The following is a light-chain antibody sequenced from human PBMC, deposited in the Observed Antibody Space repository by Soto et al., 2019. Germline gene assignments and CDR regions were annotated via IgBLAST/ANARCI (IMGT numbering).Light chain of an antibody. Sequence: QSVLTQPPSASGTPGQRVSISCSGSSSNIGSNTVNWYQQVPGTAPKLLIYSNNQRPSGVPDRFSGSKSGTSASLAISGLQSEDEADYYCCCCSYAGSSSFRVLFGGETQLTVL. CDR1: SSNIGSNT. CDR2: SNN. CDR3: CCCSYAGSSSFRVL. V-gene: IGLV1-44*01. J-gene: IGLJ2*01.